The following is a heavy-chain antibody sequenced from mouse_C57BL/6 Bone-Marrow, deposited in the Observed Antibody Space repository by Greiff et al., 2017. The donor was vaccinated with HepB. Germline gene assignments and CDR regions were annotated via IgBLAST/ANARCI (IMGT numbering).Heavy chain of an antibody. Sequence: VQLQQSGAELVRPGTSVKMSCKASGYTFTNYWIGWAKQRPGHGLEWIGDIYPGGGYTNYNEKFKGKATLTADKSSSTAYMQFSSLTSEDSAIYYCARKSNYVYYAMDYWGQGTSVTVSS. CDR2: IYPGGGYT. D-gene: IGHD2-5*01. V-gene: IGHV1-63*01. J-gene: IGHJ4*01. CDR3: ARKSNYVYYAMDY. CDR1: GYTFTNYW.